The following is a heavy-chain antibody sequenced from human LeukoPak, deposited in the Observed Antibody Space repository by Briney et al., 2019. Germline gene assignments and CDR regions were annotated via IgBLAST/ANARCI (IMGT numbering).Heavy chain of an antibody. CDR2: INYSGST. D-gene: IGHD3-9*01. J-gene: IGHJ4*02. V-gene: IGHV4-39*01. CDR3: AGRRYFDWLVDY. CDR1: GGGSISSSNHY. Sequence: PSETLSLTCIVSGGGSISSSNHYWGWIRQPPGKGLEWIGSINYSGSTQYNPSLKSRVTLSVDTSKNQFSLKLSSVTAADTAVYYCAGRRYFDWLVDYWGQGTLVTVSS.